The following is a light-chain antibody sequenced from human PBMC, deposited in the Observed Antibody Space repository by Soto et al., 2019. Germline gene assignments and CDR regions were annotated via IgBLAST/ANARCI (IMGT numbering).Light chain of an antibody. Sequence: DIQMTQSPSSLSASVGDRLTITSRASQSISSYLKRYQQKPEKAPKLLIYAASSLQSGVPSRYSGGGSGTDFTLTISSLQPEDYGTYYWQQLYSTPLTFGGGTKVDIK. V-gene: IGKV1-39*01. CDR1: QSISSY. J-gene: IGKJ3*01. CDR2: AAS. CDR3: QQLYSTPLT.